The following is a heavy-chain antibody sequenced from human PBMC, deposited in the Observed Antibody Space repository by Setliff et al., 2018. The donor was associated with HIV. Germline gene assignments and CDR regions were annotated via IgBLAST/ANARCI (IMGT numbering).Heavy chain of an antibody. Sequence: SETLSLTCTVSGGSINSGGYSWSWTRQPLGKGLEWIGYIYHSGSAIYNPSLSSRVIISVDRSKNQLSLKMNSVTAADTAVYYCVRVPDFWGQGILVTVSS. V-gene: IGHV4-30-2*01. J-gene: IGHJ4*02. CDR1: GGSINSGGYS. CDR2: IYHSGSA. CDR3: VRVPDF.